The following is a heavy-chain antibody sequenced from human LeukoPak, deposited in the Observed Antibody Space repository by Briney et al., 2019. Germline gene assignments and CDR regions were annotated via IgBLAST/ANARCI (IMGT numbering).Heavy chain of an antibody. J-gene: IGHJ4*02. D-gene: IGHD6-19*01. CDR1: GYTFTGYY. V-gene: IGHV1-2*02. Sequence: ASVKVSCKASGYTFTGYYMHWVRQAPGQGLEWMGWINPNSGGTNYAQKFQGRVTMTRDTSISTAYMELSRPRSNDTAVYYCARDLGYSSGWPGRSFDYWGQGTLVTVSS. CDR2: INPNSGGT. CDR3: ARDLGYSSGWPGRSFDY.